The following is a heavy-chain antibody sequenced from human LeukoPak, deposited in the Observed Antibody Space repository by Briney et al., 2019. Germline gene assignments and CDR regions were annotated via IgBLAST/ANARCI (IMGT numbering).Heavy chain of an antibody. V-gene: IGHV4-4*07. CDR3: ARDRPRLRGYSYGYYYYMDV. CDR2: IYTSGSA. Sequence: KPSETLSLTCTVSGGSISSYYWSWIRQPAGKGLEWIGRIYTSGSANYNPSLKSRVTMSVDTSKNQFSLKLSSVTAADTAVYYCARDRPRLRGYSYGYYYYMDVWGKGTTVTVSS. CDR1: GGSISSYY. J-gene: IGHJ6*03. D-gene: IGHD5-18*01.